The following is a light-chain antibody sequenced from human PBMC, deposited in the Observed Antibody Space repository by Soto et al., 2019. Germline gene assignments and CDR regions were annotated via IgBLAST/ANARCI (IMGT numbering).Light chain of an antibody. CDR1: QSVNSN. J-gene: IGKJ1*01. Sequence: EIVMTQSPATLSVSPGETVTLSCRASQSVNSNLAWYQQKPGQAPRLLISDASTRAAGLPARFSGSGSGTEFTLTISSLQSEDFAVYFCQQSNNWPKTFGQGTTVEIK. CDR2: DAS. CDR3: QQSNNWPKT. V-gene: IGKV3-15*01.